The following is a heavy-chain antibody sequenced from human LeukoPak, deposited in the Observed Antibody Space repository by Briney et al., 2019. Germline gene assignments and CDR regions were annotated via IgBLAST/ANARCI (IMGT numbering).Heavy chain of an antibody. V-gene: IGHV3-21*01. CDR1: GFTFSSYS. CDR2: ISSSSSYI. J-gene: IGHJ4*02. CDR3: ARLCYVWGRGGYYFDF. Sequence: GGSLRLSCAASGFTFSSYSMNWVRQAPGKGLEWVSSISSSSSYIYYADSVKGRFTISRDNAKNALYLQMNSLRAEDTAVYYCARLCYVWGRGGYYFDFWGQGTLVTVPS. D-gene: IGHD3-16*01.